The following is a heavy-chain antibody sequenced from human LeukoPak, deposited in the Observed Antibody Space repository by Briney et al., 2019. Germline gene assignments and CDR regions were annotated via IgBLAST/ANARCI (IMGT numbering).Heavy chain of an antibody. J-gene: IGHJ4*02. V-gene: IGHV3-30*04. D-gene: IGHD2-8*02. Sequence: PGGSLRLSCAASRFTFSRFPMHWVRQAPGKGLEWVALISYDGKNKFYEDSVKGRFIISRDNSKNTLYLQMNSLRAEDTAVYYCAREVLTGGGHFDYWGQGTLVTVSS. CDR3: AREVLTGGGHFDY. CDR1: RFTFSRFP. CDR2: ISYDGKNK.